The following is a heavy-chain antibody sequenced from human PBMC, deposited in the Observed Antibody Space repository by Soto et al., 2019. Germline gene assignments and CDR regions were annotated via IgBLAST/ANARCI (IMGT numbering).Heavy chain of an antibody. CDR2: ISGSGGST. J-gene: IGHJ4*02. V-gene: IGHV3-23*01. CDR1: GFTFSSYA. D-gene: IGHD3-3*01. Sequence: GSLRLSCAASGFTFSSYAMSWVRQAPGKGLEWVSAISGSGGSTYYADSVKGRFTISRDNSKNTLYLQMNSLRAEDTAVYYCAKEGFITIFGVVIKDNSYFDYWGQGTLVTVSS. CDR3: AKEGFITIFGVVIKDNSYFDY.